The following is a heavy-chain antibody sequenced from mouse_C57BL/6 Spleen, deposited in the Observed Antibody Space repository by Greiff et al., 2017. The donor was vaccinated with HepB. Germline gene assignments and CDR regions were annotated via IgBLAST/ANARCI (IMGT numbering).Heavy chain of an antibody. CDR1: GYTFTDYY. V-gene: IGHV1-19*01. D-gene: IGHD2-3*01. CDR2: INPYNGGT. CDR3: ARSGDGYYLYYFDY. Sequence: VQLQQSGPVLVKPGASVKMSCKASGYTFTDYYMNWVKQSHGKSLEWIGVINPYNGGTSYKQKFKGKATLTVDKSSSTAYMELNSLTSEDSAVYYCARSGDGYYLYYFDYWGQGTTLTVSS. J-gene: IGHJ2*01.